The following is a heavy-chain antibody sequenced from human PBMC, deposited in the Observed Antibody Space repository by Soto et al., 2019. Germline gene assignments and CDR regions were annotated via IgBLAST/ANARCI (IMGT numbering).Heavy chain of an antibody. J-gene: IGHJ4*02. CDR1: GFTFSSYG. Sequence: QVQLVESGGGVVQPERSLTLSCAASGFTFSSYGMYWVRQAPGKGLEWVAVIWHDGMNKYYADSVRGRFTISRDNSKNTLYLQMNSLRAEDTAVYYCARDRGSDDPIDYWGQGTLVTVSS. V-gene: IGHV3-33*01. CDR2: IWHDGMNK. D-gene: IGHD3-10*01. CDR3: ARDRGSDDPIDY.